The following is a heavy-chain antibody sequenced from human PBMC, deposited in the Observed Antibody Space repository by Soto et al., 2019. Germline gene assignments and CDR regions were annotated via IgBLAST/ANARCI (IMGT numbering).Heavy chain of an antibody. CDR1: GGSISISSYY. CDR2: IYYSGST. CDR3: ARRVKFYYYYGMDV. D-gene: IGHD3-10*01. V-gene: IGHV4-39*01. J-gene: IGHJ6*02. Sequence: QLQLQESGPGLVKPSETLSLTCTVSGGSISISSYYWGWIRQPPGKGLEWIGSIYYSGSTYYNPSLKSRVTISVDTSKNQFSLKLSSVTAADTAVYYCARRVKFYYYYGMDVWGQGTTVTVSS.